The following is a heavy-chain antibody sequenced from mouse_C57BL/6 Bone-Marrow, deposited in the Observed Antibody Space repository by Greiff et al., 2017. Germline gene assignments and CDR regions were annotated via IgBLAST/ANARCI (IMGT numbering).Heavy chain of an antibody. V-gene: IGHV8-12*01. CDR1: GFSLSTSGMG. CDR3: ARREDYGSSLHWYFDV. D-gene: IGHD1-1*01. CDR2: IYWDDDK. Sequence: QVTLKESGPGILQSSQTLSLTCSFSGFSLSTSGMGVSWIRQPSGKGLEWLAHIYWDDDKRYNPSLKSRLTISKDTSRNQVFLKITSVDTADTATYYCARREDYGSSLHWYFDVWGTGTPVTVSS. J-gene: IGHJ1*03.